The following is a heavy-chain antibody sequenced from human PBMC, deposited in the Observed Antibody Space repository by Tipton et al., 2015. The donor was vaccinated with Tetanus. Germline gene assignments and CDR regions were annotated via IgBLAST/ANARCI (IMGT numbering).Heavy chain of an antibody. CDR2: IYYSGST. CDR1: GGSISSGGYY. CDR3: ARVLDYYDSSGYPGTFDI. J-gene: IGHJ3*02. Sequence: TLSLTCTVSGGSISSGGYYWSWIRQHPGKGLEWIGYIYYSGSTYYNPSLKSRVTISVDTSKNQFSLKLSSVTAADTAVYYCARVLDYYDSSGYPGTFDIWGQGTMVTVSS. V-gene: IGHV4-31*03. D-gene: IGHD3-22*01.